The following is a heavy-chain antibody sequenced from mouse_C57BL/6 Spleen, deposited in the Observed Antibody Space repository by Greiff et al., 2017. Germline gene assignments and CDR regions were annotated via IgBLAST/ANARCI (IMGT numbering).Heavy chain of an antibody. D-gene: IGHD1-1*02. CDR2: INPSKGGT. CDR1: GYTFTSYW. CDR3: ARGEYGPWYFDV. J-gene: IGHJ1*03. Sequence: QVQLQQPGTELVKPGASVKLSCKASGYTFTSYWMHWVTQRPGQGLEWIGNINPSKGGTNYNEKFKSKATLTVDKSSSPAYMLRSSLTSENSAVYYCARGEYGPWYFDVWGTGTTVTVSS. V-gene: IGHV1-53*01.